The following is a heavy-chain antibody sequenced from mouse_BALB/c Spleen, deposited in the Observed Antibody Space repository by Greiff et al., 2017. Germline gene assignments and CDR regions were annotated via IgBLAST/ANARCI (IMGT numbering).Heavy chain of an antibody. V-gene: IGHV1S135*01. Sequence: EVQRVESGPELMKPGASVKISCKASGYSFTSYYMHWVKQSHGKSLEWIGYIDPFNGGTSYNQKFKGKATLTVDKSSSTAYMHLSSLTSEDSAVYYCASGSSYWYFDVWGAGTTVTVSS. D-gene: IGHD1-1*01. CDR3: ASGSSYWYFDV. CDR2: IDPFNGGT. J-gene: IGHJ1*01. CDR1: GYSFTSYY.